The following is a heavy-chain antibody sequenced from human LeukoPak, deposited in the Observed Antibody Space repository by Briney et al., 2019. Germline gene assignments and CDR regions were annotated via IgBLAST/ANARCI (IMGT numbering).Heavy chain of an antibody. J-gene: IGHJ6*02. D-gene: IGHD1-1*01. CDR3: ARVWAGLQFVGKIYGMDV. Sequence: ASVKVSCTASGYTFTSYGISWVRQAPGQGLEWMGWISAYNGNTNYAQKLQGRVTMTTDTSTSTAYMELRSLRSDDTAVYYCARVWAGLQFVGKIYGMDVWGQGTTVTVSS. V-gene: IGHV1-18*01. CDR1: GYTFTSYG. CDR2: ISAYNGNT.